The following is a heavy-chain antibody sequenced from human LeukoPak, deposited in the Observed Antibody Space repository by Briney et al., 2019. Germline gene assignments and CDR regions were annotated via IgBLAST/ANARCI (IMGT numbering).Heavy chain of an antibody. V-gene: IGHV3-23*01. D-gene: IGHD6-19*01. CDR2: IGGSGGFIT. CDR3: VFLDTGWYSDGFDM. CDR1: GFTFSSHG. Sequence: PGGSLRLSCAASGFTFSSHGMNWVRQTPGKGLEWVSGIGGSGGFITYYADSVKGRFTVSRDNSKNTLYLQMNSLRAEDTAVYYCVFLDTGWYSDGFDMWGQGTMVTVSS. J-gene: IGHJ3*02.